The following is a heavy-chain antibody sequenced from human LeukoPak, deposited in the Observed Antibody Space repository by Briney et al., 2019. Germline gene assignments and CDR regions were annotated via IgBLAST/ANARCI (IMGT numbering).Heavy chain of an antibody. D-gene: IGHD2-15*01. CDR3: ASLGYCSGGSCYARRDY. CDR1: GFPFSSYW. CDR2: IRHDGSET. V-gene: IGHV3-7*03. J-gene: IGHJ4*02. Sequence: GGSLRLSCAASGFPFSSYWMSWVRQAPGKGLEWVANIRHDGSETYYVDSVKGRFTISRDNAKNSLYLQMNSLRAEDTALYYCASLGYCSGGSCYARRDYWGQGTLVTVSS.